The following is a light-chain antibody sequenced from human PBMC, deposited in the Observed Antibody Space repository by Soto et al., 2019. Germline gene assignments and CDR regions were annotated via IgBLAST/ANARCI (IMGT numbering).Light chain of an antibody. Sequence: EIALTQSLATLSVSPGERATLSCGASQIIRDDLAWYQQKPGQAPRLLIYGASSRATGIPDRFSGSGSGTDFTLTISRLEPEDFAVYYCQQYGSSPLTFGGGTKVDI. V-gene: IGKV3-20*01. CDR1: QIIRDD. CDR2: GAS. CDR3: QQYGSSPLT. J-gene: IGKJ4*01.